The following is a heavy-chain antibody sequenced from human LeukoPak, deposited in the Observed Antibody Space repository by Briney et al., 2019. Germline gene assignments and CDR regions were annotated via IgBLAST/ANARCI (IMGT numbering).Heavy chain of an antibody. V-gene: IGHV3-9*01. CDR3: ARDHGSGSYYTFDY. CDR1: GFTFDDYA. D-gene: IGHD3-10*01. J-gene: IGHJ4*02. Sequence: GGSLRLSCAASGFTFDDYAMHWVRQAPGKGLEWVSGISWNSGSIGYADSVKGRFTISRDNAKNSLYLQMNSLRAEDTAVYYCARDHGSGSYYTFDYWGQGTLVTVSS. CDR2: ISWNSGSI.